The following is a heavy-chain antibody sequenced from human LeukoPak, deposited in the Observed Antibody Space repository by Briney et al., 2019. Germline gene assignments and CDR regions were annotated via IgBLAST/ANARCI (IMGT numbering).Heavy chain of an antibody. CDR1: GGSFSGYY. Sequence: SETLSLTCAVYGGSFSGYYWSWIRQPPGKGLEWIGEINHSGSTNYNPSLKSRVTTSVDTSKNQFSLKLSSVTAADTAVYYCARGARRGVIAAAGTGWFDPWGQGTLVTVSS. CDR3: ARGARRGVIAAAGTGWFDP. V-gene: IGHV4-34*01. J-gene: IGHJ5*02. CDR2: INHSGST. D-gene: IGHD6-13*01.